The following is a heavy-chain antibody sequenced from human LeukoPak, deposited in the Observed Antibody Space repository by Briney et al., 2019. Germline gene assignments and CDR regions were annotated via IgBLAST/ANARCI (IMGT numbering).Heavy chain of an antibody. D-gene: IGHD6-13*01. J-gene: IGHJ4*02. CDR2: FDPEDGET. CDR1: GYTLTELS. Sequence: ASVKVSCKVSGYTLTELSMHWVRQAPGKGLEWMGGFDPEDGETIYAQKFQGRVTMTEDTSTDTAYMELSSLRSEDTAVYYCASGDSSSWSFDYWGQGTLVTVSS. V-gene: IGHV1-24*01. CDR3: ASGDSSSWSFDY.